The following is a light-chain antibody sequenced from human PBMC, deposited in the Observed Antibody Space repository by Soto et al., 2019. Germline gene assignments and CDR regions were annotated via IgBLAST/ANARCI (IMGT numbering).Light chain of an antibody. Sequence: IQLTQSPSSLSASIGDRVTITCRASQDIASYLAWYQQKPGNAPKLLIYAASTLHSGVPSRFSGSGSGTDFTLTISSLQPEDFGTYYCQQLNVNLLFGQGTKLEIK. CDR2: AAS. V-gene: IGKV1-9*01. CDR1: QDIASY. CDR3: QQLNVNLL. J-gene: IGKJ2*01.